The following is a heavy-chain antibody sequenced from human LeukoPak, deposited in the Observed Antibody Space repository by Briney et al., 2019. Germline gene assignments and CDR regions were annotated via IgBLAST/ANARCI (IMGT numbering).Heavy chain of an antibody. D-gene: IGHD6-13*01. CDR1: GFTFSDHF. J-gene: IGHJ4*02. V-gene: IGHV3-11*01. CDR3: AASITTGGTGLDS. Sequence: GGSLRLSCGASGFTFSDHFISWIRQAPGKGLEWVSFISSSGNTRMYADSVKGRFTISRDNAKNSGYLEMNNLRAEDTAVYYCAASITTGGTGLDSWGQGSRVTVSS. CDR2: ISSSGNTR.